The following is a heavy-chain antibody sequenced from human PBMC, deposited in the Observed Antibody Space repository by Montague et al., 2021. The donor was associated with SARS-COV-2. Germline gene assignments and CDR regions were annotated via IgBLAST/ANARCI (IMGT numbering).Heavy chain of an antibody. Sequence: TLSLTCTVSGGSISSGSYYWSWIRQPAGKGLEWIGRIYTSGSTNYNPSLKSRVTISVDTSKNQFSLKLSSVTAADTAVYYCARLVGFDFDHWGQGTLVTVSS. CDR2: IYTSGST. V-gene: IGHV4-61*02. J-gene: IGHJ4*02. CDR3: ARLVGFDFDH. CDR1: GGSISSGSYY. D-gene: IGHD2-21*01.